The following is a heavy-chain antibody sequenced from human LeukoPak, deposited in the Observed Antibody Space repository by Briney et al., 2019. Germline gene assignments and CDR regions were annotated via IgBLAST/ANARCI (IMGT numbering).Heavy chain of an antibody. V-gene: IGHV3-43*02. J-gene: IGHJ6*01. CDR1: GFTFDDYA. CDR2: ISGDGGST. CDR3: AKDVSGDRNAVYYYYYGMDV. D-gene: IGHD2-21*02. Sequence: GGSLRLSCAASGFTFDDYAMHWVRQAPGKGLEWVSLISGDGGSTYYADSVKGRFTISRDNSKNSLYLQMDSLRTEDTALYYCAKDVSGDRNAVYYYYYGMDVWGKGPRSPSPQ.